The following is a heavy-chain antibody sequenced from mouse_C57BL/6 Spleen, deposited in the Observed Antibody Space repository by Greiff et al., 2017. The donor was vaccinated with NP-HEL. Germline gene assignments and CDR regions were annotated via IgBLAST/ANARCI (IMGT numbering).Heavy chain of an antibody. Sequence: VQLQQSGPELVKPGASVKISCKASGYTFTDYYMNWVKQSHGKSLEWIGDINPNNGGTSYNQKFKGKATLTVDKSSSTAYMELRSLTSEDSAVYYCAREGITTVVAPFDYWGQGTTLTVSS. CDR1: GYTFTDYY. CDR3: AREGITTVVAPFDY. CDR2: INPNNGGT. J-gene: IGHJ2*01. V-gene: IGHV1-26*01. D-gene: IGHD1-1*01.